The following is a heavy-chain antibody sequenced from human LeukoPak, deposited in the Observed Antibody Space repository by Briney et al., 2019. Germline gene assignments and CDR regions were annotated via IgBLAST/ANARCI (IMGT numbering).Heavy chain of an antibody. CDR2: IKQDGSEK. Sequence: GGSLRLSCAASGFTFRSYWMTWVRQSPGKGLEWVANIKQDGSEKFHVDSVKGRFTISRDNAKDSLYLEMNSLRAEDTAVYYCARGGQAGTGDFWGQGTLVTVSS. J-gene: IGHJ4*02. D-gene: IGHD3-10*01. CDR3: ARGGQAGTGDF. V-gene: IGHV3-7*04. CDR1: GFTFRSYW.